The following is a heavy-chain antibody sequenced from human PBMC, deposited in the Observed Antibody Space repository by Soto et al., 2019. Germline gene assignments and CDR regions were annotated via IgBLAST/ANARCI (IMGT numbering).Heavy chain of an antibody. V-gene: IGHV4-59*01. CDR1: GDSISTYY. CDR2: IYYSGST. Sequence: TSETLSLTCTVSGDSISTYYWSWIRQPPGKGLECIGYIYYSGSTNYNPSLKSRVTISVDTSKNQFSLKLSSVTAADTAVYYCARRFSVGYSYGERAFDIWGQGTMVTVSS. CDR3: ARRFSVGYSYGERAFDI. D-gene: IGHD5-18*01. J-gene: IGHJ3*02.